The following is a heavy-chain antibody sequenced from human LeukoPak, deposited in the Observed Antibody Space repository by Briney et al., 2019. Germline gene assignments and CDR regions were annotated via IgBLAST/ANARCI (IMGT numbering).Heavy chain of an antibody. Sequence: SETLSLTCTVSGGSITSGDYYWSWIRQPPGKAPEWIGYIYYSGSTYYNPSLKSRVSISVDTSKNQFSLKLNSVTAADTAVYYCARDHSSFHLPRQGWFDPWGQGTLVTVSS. J-gene: IGHJ5*02. CDR1: GGSITSGDYY. D-gene: IGHD6-6*01. CDR2: IYYSGST. V-gene: IGHV4-30-4*01. CDR3: ARDHSSFHLPRQGWFDP.